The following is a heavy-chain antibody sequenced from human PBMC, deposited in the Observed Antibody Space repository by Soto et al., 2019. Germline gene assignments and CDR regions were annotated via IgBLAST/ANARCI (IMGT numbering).Heavy chain of an antibody. Sequence: GGSLRLSCAASGFTVSSKYMSWVRQAPGKGLEWVSLIQSGGPTYYADSVKGRFTISRDTSENTLHLQMDTLSAEDTDVHHCASHAVLRDGGRRYGEPLDVWRKLHTVTVSS. J-gene: IGHJ6*03. V-gene: IGHV3-66*04. D-gene: IGHD3-10*01. CDR1: GFTVSSKY. CDR3: ASHAVLRDGGRRYGEPLDV. CDR2: IQSGGPT.